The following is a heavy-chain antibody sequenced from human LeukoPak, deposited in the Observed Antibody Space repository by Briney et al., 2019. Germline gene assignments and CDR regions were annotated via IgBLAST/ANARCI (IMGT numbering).Heavy chain of an antibody. CDR1: GGSFSGYY. D-gene: IGHD6-13*01. CDR3: ASKDDIAAAGRGGYNWFDP. J-gene: IGHJ5*02. Sequence: SETLSLTCAVYGGSFSGYYWSWIRQPPGKGLEWIGEINHSGSTNYNPSLKSRVTISVDTSKNQFSLKLSSVTAADTAVYYCASKDDIAAAGRGGYNWFDPWGQGTLVTVSS. V-gene: IGHV4-34*01. CDR2: INHSGST.